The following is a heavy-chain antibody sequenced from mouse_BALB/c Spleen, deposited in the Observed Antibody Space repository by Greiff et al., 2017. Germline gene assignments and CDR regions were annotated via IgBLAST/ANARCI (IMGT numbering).Heavy chain of an antibody. Sequence: DVQLVESGGGLVQPGGSLKLSCAASGFTFSDYYMSWVRQTPEKRLEWVATISDGGSYTYYPDSVKGRFTISRDNAKNNLYLQMSSLKSEDTAMYYCAREEGSRAMEDGGEGNRGTGAS. D-gene: IGHD1-1*01. V-gene: IGHV5-4*02. CDR3: AREEGSRAMED. J-gene: IGHJ4*01. CDR2: ISDGGSYT. CDR1: GFTFSDYY.